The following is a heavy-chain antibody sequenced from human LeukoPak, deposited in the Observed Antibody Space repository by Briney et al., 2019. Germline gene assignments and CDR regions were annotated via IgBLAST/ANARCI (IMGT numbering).Heavy chain of an antibody. CDR3: ARDPSGYSYGPIPHGMDV. Sequence: KAGGSLRLSCAASGFTFSSYSMNWVRQAPGKGLEWVSSISSSSSYIYYADSVKGRFTISRDNAKNSLYLQMNSLRAEDTAVYYCARDPSGYSYGPIPHGMDVWGQGTTVTVSS. CDR2: ISSSSSYI. D-gene: IGHD5-18*01. J-gene: IGHJ6*02. V-gene: IGHV3-21*01. CDR1: GFTFSSYS.